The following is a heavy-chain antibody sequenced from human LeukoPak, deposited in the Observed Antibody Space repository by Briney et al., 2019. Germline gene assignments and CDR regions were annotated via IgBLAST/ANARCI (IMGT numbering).Heavy chain of an antibody. J-gene: IGHJ5*01. CDR1: GGSINSTTYY. Sequence: SETLSLTCTVSGGSINSTTYYWGWIRQPPGKGLEWIGSIFYSGNTYYNPSLKSRDTISVATSKNQFSLKLSSVTAADTAVYYCATYSTKNAREFESWGQGTLVTVSS. CDR2: IFYSGNT. V-gene: IGHV4-39*01. D-gene: IGHD2/OR15-2a*01. CDR3: ATYSTKNAREFES.